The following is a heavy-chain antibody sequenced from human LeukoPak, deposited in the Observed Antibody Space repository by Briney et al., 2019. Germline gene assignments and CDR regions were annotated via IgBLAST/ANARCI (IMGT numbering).Heavy chain of an antibody. J-gene: IGHJ4*02. CDR2: INPNSGGT. Sequence: ASVKVSCKASGYTFTGYYLHWVRQAPGQGLEWMGWINPNSGGTNYALKFQGRVTVTRDTSISTAYMELSRLRSDDTAVYYCAIKISGWYDYWGQGTLVTVSS. D-gene: IGHD6-19*01. V-gene: IGHV1-2*02. CDR3: AIKISGWYDY. CDR1: GYTFTGYY.